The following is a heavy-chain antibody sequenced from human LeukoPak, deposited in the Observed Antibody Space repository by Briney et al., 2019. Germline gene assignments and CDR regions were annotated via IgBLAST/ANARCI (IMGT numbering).Heavy chain of an antibody. Sequence: GSLRLSCAASGFTFSSYSMNWVRQAPGKGLEWISYVSYSSSTIYYADSVKVRFTISRDNAKNSLYLQMNSLRDEDTAVYYCARDAHIVRGVNPLDYWGQGTLVTVSS. J-gene: IGHJ4*02. CDR3: ARDAHIVRGVNPLDY. V-gene: IGHV3-48*02. D-gene: IGHD3-10*01. CDR2: VSYSSSTI. CDR1: GFTFSSYS.